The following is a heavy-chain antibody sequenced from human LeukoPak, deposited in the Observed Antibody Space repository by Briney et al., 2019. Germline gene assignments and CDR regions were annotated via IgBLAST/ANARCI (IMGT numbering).Heavy chain of an antibody. CDR1: GGSISSYY. CDR3: ARGYSSGWYGATYFDY. CDR2: IYTSGST. D-gene: IGHD6-19*01. V-gene: IGHV4-4*07. Sequence: SETLSLTCTVSGGSISSYYWSWIRQPAGKGLEWIGRIYTSGSTNYNPSLKSRVTMSVDTSKNQFSLKLSSVTAADTAVYYCARGYSSGWYGATYFDYWGQGTLVTVSS. J-gene: IGHJ4*02.